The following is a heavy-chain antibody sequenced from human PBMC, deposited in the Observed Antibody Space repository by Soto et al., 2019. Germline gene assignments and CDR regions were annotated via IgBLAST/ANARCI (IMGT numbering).Heavy chain of an antibody. Sequence: QVILAQSGAEVKKPGSSVKVSCKVSGGSFSSFSINWVRQAPGQRFEWMGGIIPILGTANFTQKFQDRVTFTADESTATAYMTLSSLTSEDTAFYYCTSFASNSYYPQNHYWGPGTQVTVSS. D-gene: IGHD3-10*01. CDR1: GGSFSSFS. CDR3: TSFASNSYYPQNHY. CDR2: IIPILGTA. J-gene: IGHJ4*02. V-gene: IGHV1-69*01.